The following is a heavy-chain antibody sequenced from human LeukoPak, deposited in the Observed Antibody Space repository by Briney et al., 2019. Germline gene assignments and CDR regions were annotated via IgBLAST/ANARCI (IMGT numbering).Heavy chain of an antibody. D-gene: IGHD2-15*01. V-gene: IGHV3-21*01. CDR2: ISSSSSYI. Sequence: GGSLRLSCAASGFTFSSYSMNWVRQAPGKGLEWVSSISSSSSYIYYADSVKGRFTISRDNAKNSLYLQMNSLRAEDTAVYYCARANRYCSGGSCPRGPFDYWGQGTLVTVSS. CDR1: GFTFSSYS. CDR3: ARANRYCSGGSCPRGPFDY. J-gene: IGHJ4*02.